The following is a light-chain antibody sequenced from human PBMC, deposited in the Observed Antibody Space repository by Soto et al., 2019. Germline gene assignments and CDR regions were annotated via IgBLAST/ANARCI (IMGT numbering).Light chain of an antibody. CDR3: QQYNYWPPIT. CDR1: QSVSSN. Sequence: ELVLTPSPATLSVSPVERATLSCRASQSVSSNLAWFQQKPGQAPRLLIYDASTRATGIPARFSGSGSGTEFTLTISSLQSEDFAVYYCQQYNYWPPITFGQGTRLEIK. V-gene: IGKV3-15*01. CDR2: DAS. J-gene: IGKJ5*01.